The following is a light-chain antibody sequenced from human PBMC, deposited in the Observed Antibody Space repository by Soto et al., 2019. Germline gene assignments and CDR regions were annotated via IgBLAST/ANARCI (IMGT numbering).Light chain of an antibody. J-gene: IGKJ4*01. V-gene: IGKV3-20*01. CDR1: QSVSSTY. CDR3: HQYDT. Sequence: ENVLTQSPGSLSLSPGERATLSCRASQSVSSTYLPWYQQKPGQPPSLLIYGASSRATGIPDRFSGSGAGRDFTLTTSRVEPADFAVYYCHQYDTFGGGAQVEIK. CDR2: GAS.